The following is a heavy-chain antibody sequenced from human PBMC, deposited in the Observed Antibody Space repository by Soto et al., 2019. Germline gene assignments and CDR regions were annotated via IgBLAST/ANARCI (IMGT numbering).Heavy chain of an antibody. J-gene: IGHJ6*03. CDR2: ISYDGSNK. V-gene: IGHV3-30*18. CDR3: AKMGYCSSTSCYGYYYYYMDV. CDR1: GFTFSSYG. Sequence: GGSLRLSCAASGFTFSSYGMHWVRQAPGKGLEWVAVISYDGSNKYYADSVKGRFTISKDNSKNTLYLQMNSLRAEDTAVYYCAKMGYCSSTSCYGYYYYYMDVWGKGTTVTVSS. D-gene: IGHD2-2*01.